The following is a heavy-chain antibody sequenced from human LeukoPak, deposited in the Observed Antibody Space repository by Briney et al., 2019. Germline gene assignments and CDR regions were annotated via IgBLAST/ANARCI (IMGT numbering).Heavy chain of an antibody. J-gene: IGHJ4*02. V-gene: IGHV4-4*07. CDR3: ARVRGSGSYLPAPFFDY. D-gene: IGHD3-10*01. Sequence: SETLSLTCTVSGGSISSYYWSWIRQPAGKGLEWIGRIYTSGNTNYNPSLKSRVTMSVDTSKNQFSLKLSSVTAADTAVYYCARVRGSGSYLPAPFFDYWGQGTLVTVSS. CDR1: GGSISSYY. CDR2: IYTSGNT.